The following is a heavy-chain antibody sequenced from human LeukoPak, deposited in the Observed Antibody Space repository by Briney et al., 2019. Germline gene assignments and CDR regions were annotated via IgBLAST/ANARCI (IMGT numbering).Heavy chain of an antibody. CDR1: GYTLTELS. CDR3: ATDRMYSSSPLGY. CDR2: FDPEDGET. Sequence: GASVNVSCMVSGYTLTELSMHWVRQAPGKGLEWMGGFDPEDGETIYAQKFQGRVTMTEDTSTDTAYMELSSLRSKDTAVYYCATDRMYSSSPLGYWGQGTLVTVSS. V-gene: IGHV1-24*01. J-gene: IGHJ4*02. D-gene: IGHD6-6*01.